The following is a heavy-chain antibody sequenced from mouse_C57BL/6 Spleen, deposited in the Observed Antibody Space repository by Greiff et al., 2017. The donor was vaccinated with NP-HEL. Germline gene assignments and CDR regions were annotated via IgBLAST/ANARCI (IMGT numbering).Heavy chain of an antibody. CDR2: IYPGDGDT. CDR3: ARLDYDGNYYAMDY. D-gene: IGHD2-4*01. CDR1: GYAFSSSW. J-gene: IGHJ4*01. Sequence: QVQLQQSGPELVKPGASVKISCKASGYAFSSSWMNWVKQRPGKGLEWIGRIYPGDGDTNYNGKFKGKATLTADKSSSTAYMQLSSLTSEDSAVYFCARLDYDGNYYAMDYWGQGTSVTVSS. V-gene: IGHV1-82*01.